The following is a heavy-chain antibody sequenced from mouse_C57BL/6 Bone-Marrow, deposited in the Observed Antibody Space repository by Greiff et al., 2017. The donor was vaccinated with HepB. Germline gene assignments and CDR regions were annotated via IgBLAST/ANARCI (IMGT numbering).Heavy chain of an antibody. CDR1: GYTFTDYY. D-gene: IGHD1-2*01. V-gene: IGHV1-84*01. CDR2: IYPGSGNT. CDR3: ARYLLLRPLANYAMDY. J-gene: IGHJ4*01. Sequence: VQLQQSGPELVKPGASVKISCKASGYTFTDYYINWVKQRPGQGPEWIGWIYPGSGNTKYNEKFKGKATLTVDTSSSTAYMQLSSLTSEDSAVYFCARYLLLRPLANYAMDYWGQGTSVTVSS.